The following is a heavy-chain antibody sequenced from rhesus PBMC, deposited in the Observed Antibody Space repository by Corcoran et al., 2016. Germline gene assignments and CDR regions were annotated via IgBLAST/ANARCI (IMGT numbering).Heavy chain of an antibody. Sequence: QVQLQQWGEGLVKPSETLSLTCAVYGGSISSNYWSWIRQPPGKVLEWIGRILSGGSTNYNPSRKSRVTSSIDTSKNQFSLKLSSVTAADTAVYYCARLGGEIYCSSTYCSFDYWGQGVLVTVSS. CDR3: ARLGGEIYCSSTYCSFDY. CDR1: GGSISSNY. CDR2: ILSGGST. V-gene: IGHV4-160*01. D-gene: IGHD2-15*01. J-gene: IGHJ4*01.